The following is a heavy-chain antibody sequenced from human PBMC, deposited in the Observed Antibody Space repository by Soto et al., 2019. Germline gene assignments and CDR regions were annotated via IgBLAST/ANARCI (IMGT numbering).Heavy chain of an antibody. CDR3: ARGRDYDYVWGSYPYYYGMDV. CDR1: GGSISSGDYY. CDR2: IYYSGST. Sequence: SETLSLTCTVSGGSISSGDYYWSWIRQPPGKGLEWIGYIYYSGSTYYNPSLKSRVTVSVDTSKNQFSLKLSSVTAADTAVYYCARGRDYDYVWGSYPYYYGMDVWGQGTTVTVSS. D-gene: IGHD3-16*02. V-gene: IGHV4-30-4*01. J-gene: IGHJ6*02.